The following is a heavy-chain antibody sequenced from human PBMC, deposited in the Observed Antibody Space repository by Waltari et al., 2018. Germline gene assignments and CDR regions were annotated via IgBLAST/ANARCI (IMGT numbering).Heavy chain of an antibody. J-gene: IGHJ3*02. Sequence: EVQLVESGGGLVQPGRSLRLSCAASGFTFDDYAMHWVRQAPGKGLEWVSGISWNSGSIGYADSVKDRFTISRDNAKNSLYLQMNSLRAEDTALYYCAKDMVRGVTLNAFDIWGQGTMVTVSS. CDR2: ISWNSGSI. V-gene: IGHV3-9*01. CDR1: GFTFDDYA. CDR3: AKDMVRGVTLNAFDI. D-gene: IGHD3-10*01.